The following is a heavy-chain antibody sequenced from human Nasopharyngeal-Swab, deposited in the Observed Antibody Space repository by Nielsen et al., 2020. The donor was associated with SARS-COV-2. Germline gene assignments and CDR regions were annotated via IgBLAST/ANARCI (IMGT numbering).Heavy chain of an antibody. V-gene: IGHV4-59*01. CDR3: ARERTDGYNVSFDPYNWFDP. CDR2: IYYSGST. Sequence: WIPQPPGKGLEWIGYIYYSGSTNYNPSLKSRVTISVDTSKNQFSLKLSSVTAADTAVYYCARERTDGYNVSFDPYNWFDPWGQGTLVTVSS. J-gene: IGHJ5*02. D-gene: IGHD5-24*01.